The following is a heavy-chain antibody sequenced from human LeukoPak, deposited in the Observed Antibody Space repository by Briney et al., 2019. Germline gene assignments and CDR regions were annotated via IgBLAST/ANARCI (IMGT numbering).Heavy chain of an antibody. D-gene: IGHD3-10*01. J-gene: IGHJ6*02. CDR1: GFTFSSNW. CDR2: INSDGSST. CDR3: VRQAGSGTYYRGFDV. Sequence: PGGSLRLSCAASGFTFSSNWMHWVRQAPGKGLVWVSHINSDGSSTSYADSVKGRFTISRDNAKNTLYLQMNSLRAEDTAVYYCVRQAGSGTYYRGFDVWGQGTTVTVSS. V-gene: IGHV3-74*01.